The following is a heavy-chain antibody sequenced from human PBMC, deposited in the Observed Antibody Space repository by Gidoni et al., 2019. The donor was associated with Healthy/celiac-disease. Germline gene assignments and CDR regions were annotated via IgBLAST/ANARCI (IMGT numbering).Heavy chain of an antibody. CDR2: IKSKTDGGTT. J-gene: IGHJ4*02. D-gene: IGHD4-17*01. CDR1: GFTFSNAW. CDR3: TTDWILNDSVTTPLIDY. V-gene: IGHV3-15*01. Sequence: EVQLVESGGGLVKPGGSLRLSCAASGFTFSNAWMSWVRQAPGKGLEWVGRIKSKTDGGTTDYAAPVKGRFTISRDDSKNTLYLQMNSLKTEDTAVYYCTTDWILNDSVTTPLIDYWGQGTLVTVSS.